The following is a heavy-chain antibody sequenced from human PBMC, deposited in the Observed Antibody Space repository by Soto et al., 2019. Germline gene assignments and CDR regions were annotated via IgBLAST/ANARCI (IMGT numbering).Heavy chain of an antibody. V-gene: IGHV6-1*01. CDR2: TYYRSKWYN. Sequence: PSQTLSLTCAISGDSVSSNRAAWNWIRQSTSRGLEWLSRTYYRSKWYNDYAESVKSRITVNPDTSENQFSLQLNSVTPEDTAVYYCARSRGALVWFDPWGQGTLVTVSS. J-gene: IGHJ5*02. CDR1: GDSVSSNRAA. D-gene: IGHD3-10*01. CDR3: ARSRGALVWFDP.